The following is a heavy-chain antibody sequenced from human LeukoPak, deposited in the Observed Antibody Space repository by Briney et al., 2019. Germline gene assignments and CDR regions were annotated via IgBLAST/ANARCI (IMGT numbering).Heavy chain of an antibody. CDR2: IYHSGST. D-gene: IGHD3-10*01. V-gene: IGHV4-39*01. J-gene: IGHJ4*02. CDR1: GDSISSRSYY. CDR3: ARQGYYGSGTYYIPND. Sequence: SETLSLTCSVSGDSISSRSYYWGWIRQPPGKGLEFLGSIYHSGSTYYNPSLKSRVTISVDTSKNQSSLHLSSVTAADTAVYFCARQGYYGSGTYYIPNDWGQGTLVTVSS.